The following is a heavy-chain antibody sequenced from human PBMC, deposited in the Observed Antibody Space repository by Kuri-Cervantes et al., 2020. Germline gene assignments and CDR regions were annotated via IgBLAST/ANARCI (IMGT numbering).Heavy chain of an antibody. CDR3: AKGGHCSNNDCYAPNFDY. CDR1: GFTFSSYG. CDR2: ISYDGSNK. V-gene: IGHV3-30*18. D-gene: IGHD2-2*01. Sequence: GESLKISCAASGFTFSSYGMHWVRQAPGKGLEWVAVISYDGSNKYYADSVKGRFTISRDNSKNTLYLQMNSLRAEDTAVYYCAKGGHCSNNDCYAPNFDYWGQGILVTVSS. J-gene: IGHJ4*02.